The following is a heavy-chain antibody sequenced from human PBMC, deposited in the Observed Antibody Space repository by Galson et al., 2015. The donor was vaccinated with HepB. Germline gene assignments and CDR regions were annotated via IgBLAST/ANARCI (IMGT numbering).Heavy chain of an antibody. CDR1: GFTFSSYD. Sequence: SLRLSCAASGFTFSSYDMHWVRHATGKGLEWVSAIGTAGDPYYPGSVKGRFTISGENAKNSLYLQMNSLRAGDTAVYYCARGTYSGSYYGNWYFDLWGRGTLVTVSS. J-gene: IGHJ2*01. V-gene: IGHV3-13*05. D-gene: IGHD1-26*01. CDR3: ARGTYSGSYYGNWYFDL. CDR2: IGTAGDP.